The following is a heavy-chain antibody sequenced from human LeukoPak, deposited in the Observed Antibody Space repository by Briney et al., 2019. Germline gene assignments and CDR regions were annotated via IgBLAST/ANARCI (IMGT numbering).Heavy chain of an antibody. CDR1: GFTFTSYT. CDR3: ARNFDS. J-gene: IGHJ4*02. D-gene: IGHD2/OR15-2a*01. CDR2: ITSSSSTI. V-gene: IGHV3-48*01. Sequence: PGGSLRLSCAASGFTFTSYTMNWVRQPRGKGLEWVSYITSSSSTIYYADSVKGRFTMSRDNAENSLYLQMNSLRAEDRAVYYCARNFDSWGQGTLVTVSS.